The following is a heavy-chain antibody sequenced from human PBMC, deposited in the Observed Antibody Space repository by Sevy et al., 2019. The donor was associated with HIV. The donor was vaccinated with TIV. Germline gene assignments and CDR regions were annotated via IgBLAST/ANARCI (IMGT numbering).Heavy chain of an antibody. V-gene: IGHV3-30-3*01. D-gene: IGHD2-15*01. CDR3: AREGGDCSGGSCYLTYYYYGMDV. CDR1: GFTFSSYA. Sequence: GGSLRLSCAASGFTFSSYAMHWVRQAPGKGLEWVAVISYDGSNKYYADSVKGRFTIPRDNSKNTLYLQMNSLSAEDTAVYYCAREGGDCSGGSCYLTYYYYGMDVWGQGTTVTVSS. CDR2: ISYDGSNK. J-gene: IGHJ6*02.